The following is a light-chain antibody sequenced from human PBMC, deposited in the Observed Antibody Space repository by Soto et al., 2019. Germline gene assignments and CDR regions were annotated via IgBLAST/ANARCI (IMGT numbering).Light chain of an antibody. CDR2: RNN. Sequence: QAVVTQPPSASGTPGQRVTIFCSGSSSNIGTNYVYWYQQLPGAAPKLLISRNNQRPSGVPDRFSGSKSGTSASLAISGLRSEDEADYYCAAWDDSLSGLYVFGTGTKVTVL. CDR3: AAWDDSLSGLYV. CDR1: SSNIGTNY. J-gene: IGLJ1*01. V-gene: IGLV1-47*01.